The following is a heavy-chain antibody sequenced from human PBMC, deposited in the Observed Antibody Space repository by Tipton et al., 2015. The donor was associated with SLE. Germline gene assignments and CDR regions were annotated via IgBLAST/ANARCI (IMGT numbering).Heavy chain of an antibody. CDR1: GGSISSHY. CDR2: ISYSETT. Sequence: TLSLTCTVSGGSISSHYWSWIRQPPGKGLEWIGCISYSETTNYNPPLKSRVTIPVDTSKNQFSLKLRSVTAADTAVYYCAGAWQGYCSGGTCYVLDYWGQGTLVTVSS. CDR3: AGAWQGYCSGGTCYVLDY. J-gene: IGHJ4*02. D-gene: IGHD2-15*01. V-gene: IGHV4-59*11.